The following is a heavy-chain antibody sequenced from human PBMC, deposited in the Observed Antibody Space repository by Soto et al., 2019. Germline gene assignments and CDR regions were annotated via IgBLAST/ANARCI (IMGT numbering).Heavy chain of an antibody. D-gene: IGHD3-22*01. CDR1: CYTFTSYG. CDR3: ARVSYYDSSGYPDFDY. V-gene: IGHV1-18*01. CDR2: ISAYNGNT. J-gene: IGHJ4*02. Sequence: VKVSCKASCYTFTSYGISWVRQAPGQGLEWMGWISAYNGNTNYAQKLQGRVTMTTDTSTSTAYMELRSLRSDDTAVYYCARVSYYDSSGYPDFDYWGQGTLVTVSS.